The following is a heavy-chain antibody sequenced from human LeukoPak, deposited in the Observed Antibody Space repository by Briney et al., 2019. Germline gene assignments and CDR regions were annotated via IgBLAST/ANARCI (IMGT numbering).Heavy chain of an antibody. CDR2: IYYSGST. J-gene: IGHJ4*02. CDR3: ARDRYGQRIFDY. D-gene: IGHD3-16*02. V-gene: IGHV4-30-4*08. CDR1: GGSISSGGYY. Sequence: SETLSLTCTVSGGSISSGGYYWNWIRQHPGKGLEWIGYIYYSGSTYYNPSLKSRLTISLDTSKNQFSPKLSSVTAADTAVYYCARDRYGQRIFDYWGQGTLVTVSS.